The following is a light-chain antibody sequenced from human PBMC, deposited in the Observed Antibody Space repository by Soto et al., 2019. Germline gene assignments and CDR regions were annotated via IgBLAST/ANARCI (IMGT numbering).Light chain of an antibody. Sequence: EIVLTQSPGTLSLSPGERATLSCRASQSVSSAYFAWYQHKPGQAPRLLIYGASTRASGIPDRFSGSGSGTDFTLSISRLEPEDFAVYYCQQYGSSPRTFGQGTKVDI. V-gene: IGKV3-20*01. CDR2: GAS. CDR3: QQYGSSPRT. CDR1: QSVSSAY. J-gene: IGKJ1*01.